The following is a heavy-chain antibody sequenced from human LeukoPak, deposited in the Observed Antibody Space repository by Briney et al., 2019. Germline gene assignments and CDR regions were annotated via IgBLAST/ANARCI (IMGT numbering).Heavy chain of an antibody. J-gene: IGHJ6*04. CDR3: ARGYYYYGMDV. Sequence: PGASLRLSCAASGFTFTSYAMNWVRQTPGKGLEWVSYISSSSSSYTNYADSVKGRFTISRDNAKNSLYLQMNSLRAEDTAVYYCARGYYYYGMDVWGKGTTVTVSS. CDR1: GFTFTSYA. V-gene: IGHV3-21*05. CDR2: ISSSSSSYT.